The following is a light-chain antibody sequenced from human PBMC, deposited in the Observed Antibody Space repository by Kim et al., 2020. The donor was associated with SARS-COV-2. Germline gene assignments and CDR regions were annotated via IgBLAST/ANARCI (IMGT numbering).Light chain of an antibody. CDR1: QSIRNY. CDR2: TAS. V-gene: IGKV1-39*01. CDR3: QQSFSTPYT. Sequence: DIQMTQSPSSLSASVGDRVTITCRASQSIRNYLHWFQQKPGKAPKLLIYTASSLQSGVPSRFSGSGSATDFTLTISSLQPEDFATYYCQQSFSTPYTFGQGTKLEI. J-gene: IGKJ2*01.